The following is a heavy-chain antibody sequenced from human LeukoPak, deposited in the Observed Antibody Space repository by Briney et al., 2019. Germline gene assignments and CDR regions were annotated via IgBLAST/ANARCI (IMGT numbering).Heavy chain of an antibody. Sequence: PGGSLRLSCADSGFTVSSNYMSWVRQAPGKGLEWVSVIYSGGSTYYADSVKGRFTISRDNSKNTLYLQMNSLRAEDTAVYYCARETVTTAFDIWGQGTMVTVSS. CDR1: GFTVSSNY. V-gene: IGHV3-53*01. D-gene: IGHD4-17*01. CDR3: ARETVTTAFDI. J-gene: IGHJ3*02. CDR2: IYSGGST.